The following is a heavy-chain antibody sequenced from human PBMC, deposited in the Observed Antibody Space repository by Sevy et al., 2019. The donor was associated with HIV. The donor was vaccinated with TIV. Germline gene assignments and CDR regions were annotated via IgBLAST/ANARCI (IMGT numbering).Heavy chain of an antibody. CDR2: IIPIFGTA. J-gene: IGHJ4*02. CDR3: ARRRYCSSTSCYGPFDY. D-gene: IGHD2-2*01. CDR1: GGTFSSYA. V-gene: IGHV1-69*13. Sequence: ASVKVSCKASGGTFSSYAISWVRQAPGQGLEWMGGIIPIFGTANYAQKFQGRDTITADESTSTAYMELSSLRSEDTAVYYCARRRYCSSTSCYGPFDYWGQGTLVTVSS.